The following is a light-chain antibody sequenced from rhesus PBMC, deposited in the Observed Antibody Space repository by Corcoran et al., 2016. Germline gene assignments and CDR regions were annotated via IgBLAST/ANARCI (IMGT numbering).Light chain of an antibody. CDR3: MHPLEFPLT. CDR2: EVS. CDR1: QSLLDSEDGKTY. J-gene: IGKJ4*01. V-gene: IGKV2-104*01. Sequence: DIVMTQTPLSLPVTPGESASISCRSSQSLLDSEDGKTYLDWYLQKPGQSPQLLIYEVSIRASGVHGRFSGSGLDTDFTLKISRVGAEDVGVSYCMHPLEFPLTFGGGTKVEIK.